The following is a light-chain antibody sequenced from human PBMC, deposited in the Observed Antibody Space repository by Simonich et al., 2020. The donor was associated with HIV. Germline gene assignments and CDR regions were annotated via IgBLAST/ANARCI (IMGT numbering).Light chain of an antibody. CDR1: QSVLYSSNNKNY. V-gene: IGKV4-1*01. CDR3: QQSYSTPYT. Sequence: DIVMTQSPDSLAVSLGERATINCKSSQSVLYSSNNKNYLAWYQQKPGQPPKLLIYWASTRESGVPARFSGSGSGTDFTLTISSLQPDDVAVYYCQQSYSTPYTFGQGTKLEIK. CDR2: WAS. J-gene: IGKJ2*01.